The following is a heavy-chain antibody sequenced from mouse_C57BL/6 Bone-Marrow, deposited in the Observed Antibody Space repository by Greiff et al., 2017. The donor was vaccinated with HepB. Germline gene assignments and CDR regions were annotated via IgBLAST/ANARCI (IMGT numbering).Heavy chain of an antibody. CDR1: GYTFTDYE. D-gene: IGHD1-1*01. V-gene: IGHV1-15*01. Sequence: QVQLQQSGAELVRPGASVTLSCKASGYTFTDYEMHWVKQTPGQGLEWIGAIDPETGGTAYNQKFKGKAILTADKSSSTAYMELRSLTSADSAVYYCTRRFNYDGSSYGYWGPGTTLTVSS. CDR3: TRRFNYDGSSYGY. CDR2: IDPETGGT. J-gene: IGHJ2*01.